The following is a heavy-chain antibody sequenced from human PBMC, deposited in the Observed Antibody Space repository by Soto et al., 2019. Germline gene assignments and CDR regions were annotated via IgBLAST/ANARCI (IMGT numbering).Heavy chain of an antibody. CDR1: GFTFSSYA. CDR2: ISGSGGST. J-gene: IGHJ4*02. CDR3: AKLIGESYQFDY. V-gene: IGHV3-23*01. Sequence: GRSLRLSCAASGFTFSSYAMSWVRQAPGKGLEWVSAISGSGGSTYYADSVKGRFTISRDNSKNTLYLQMNSLRAEDTAVYYCAKLIGESYQFDYWGQGTLVTVSS. D-gene: IGHD1-26*01.